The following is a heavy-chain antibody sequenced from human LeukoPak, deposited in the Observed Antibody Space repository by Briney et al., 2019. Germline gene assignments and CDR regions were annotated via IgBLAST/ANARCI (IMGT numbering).Heavy chain of an antibody. D-gene: IGHD5-24*01. CDR2: IFRSGGT. J-gene: IGHJ4*02. CDR3: TAERAGTIVDY. V-gene: IGHV4-38-2*01. CDR1: GYSMSSDYY. Sequence: SETLSLTCAVSGYSMSSDYYCGWIRQPPGEGVEWIGSIFRSGGTYHNPSLRSRVTMSIDTSKNLFSLNLGSVTAADTAVYYCTAERAGTIVDYWGQGVLVTVSS.